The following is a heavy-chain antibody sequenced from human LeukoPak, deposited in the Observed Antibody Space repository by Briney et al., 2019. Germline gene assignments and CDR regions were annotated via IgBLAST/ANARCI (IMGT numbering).Heavy chain of an antibody. D-gene: IGHD6-19*01. CDR1: GFTFSMYW. CDR2: INQDGSEK. CDR3: ARSPYASGWYAGAFDI. J-gene: IGHJ3*02. Sequence: GGSLRLSCAASGFTFSMYWVTWVRQAPGKGLECVAIINQDGSEKYYVDYVKGRFTVSRDNAKNSLYLQMNSLRAEDTAVYYCARSPYASGWYAGAFDIWGQGTMVTVSS. V-gene: IGHV3-7*01.